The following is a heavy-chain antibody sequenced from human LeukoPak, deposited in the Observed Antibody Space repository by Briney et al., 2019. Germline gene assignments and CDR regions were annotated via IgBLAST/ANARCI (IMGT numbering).Heavy chain of an antibody. J-gene: IGHJ4*02. D-gene: IGHD5-24*01. Sequence: SETLSLTCSVSGGSIRSYYWSWIRQPPGKGLEWIGSIYYSGSTNYNPSLKSRVTISVDTSKNQFSLKLSSVTAADTAVYYCARGHGYLDYWGQGTPVTVSS. V-gene: IGHV4-59*01. CDR3: ARGHGYLDY. CDR1: GGSIRSYY. CDR2: IYYSGST.